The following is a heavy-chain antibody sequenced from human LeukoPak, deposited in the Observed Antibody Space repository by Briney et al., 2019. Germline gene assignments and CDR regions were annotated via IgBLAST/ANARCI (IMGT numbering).Heavy chain of an antibody. CDR2: INGGGRGT. Sequence: GGSLRLSCAASGFTFNTYAMSWVRQAPGKGLQWLSRINGGGRGTYYADSLQGRFTISRDNSKNTLDLQMSSLRVEDTAVYYCVKDHDRNWNDKGYFDYWGQGTLVTVSS. CDR3: VKDHDRNWNDKGYFDY. V-gene: IGHV3-23*01. J-gene: IGHJ4*02. D-gene: IGHD1-1*01. CDR1: GFTFNTYA.